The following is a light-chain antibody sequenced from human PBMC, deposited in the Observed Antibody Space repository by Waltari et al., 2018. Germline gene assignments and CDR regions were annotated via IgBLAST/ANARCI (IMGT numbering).Light chain of an antibody. V-gene: IGKV3-15*01. J-gene: IGKJ5*01. CDR3: QQYNNWLIT. Sequence: EIVMTQSPATLSVSPGERATLSCRASQSVSRTLAWYHQKPGQAPRLLIFGASSRATGIPGRFSGSGSGTEFTLTISSLQSEDFAVYYCQQYNNWLITFGQGTRLEIK. CDR1: QSVSRT. CDR2: GAS.